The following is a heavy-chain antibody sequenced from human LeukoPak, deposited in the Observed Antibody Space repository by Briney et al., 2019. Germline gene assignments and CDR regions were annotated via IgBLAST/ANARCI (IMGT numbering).Heavy chain of an antibody. V-gene: IGHV3-30*18. CDR1: GFTFSDYG. J-gene: IGHJ4*02. D-gene: IGHD3-10*01. CDR3: AKVFEVRGARRPKDY. Sequence: GGSLRLSCAASGFTFSDYGMHWVRQAPGKGLEWVALISYDGGNKFYADSVRDRFTISRDDSKNTLFLQMNSLRIEDTAVYYCAKVFEVRGARRPKDYWGQGTLVIFSS. CDR2: ISYDGGNK.